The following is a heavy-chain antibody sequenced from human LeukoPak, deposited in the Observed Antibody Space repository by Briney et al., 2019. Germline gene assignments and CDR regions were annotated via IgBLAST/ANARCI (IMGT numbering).Heavy chain of an antibody. CDR1: GGSFSGYY. Sequence: PSETLSLTCAVYGGSFSGYYWSWIRQPPGKGLEWIGEINHSGSTNYNPSIKSRVTISVDTSKNQFSLKLSSVTAADTAVYYCERGNRLPIDGDYRPFDYWGQGTLVTVSS. CDR3: ERGNRLPIDGDYRPFDY. J-gene: IGHJ4*02. D-gene: IGHD4-17*01. V-gene: IGHV4-34*01. CDR2: INHSGST.